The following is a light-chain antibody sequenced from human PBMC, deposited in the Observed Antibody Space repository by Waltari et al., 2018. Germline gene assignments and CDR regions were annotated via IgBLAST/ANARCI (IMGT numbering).Light chain of an antibody. V-gene: IGKV4-1*01. CDR3: HQYYSTPFT. CDR2: WAS. CDR1: QSVLYSSNNKNQ. J-gene: IGKJ2*01. Sequence: DIVMTQSPESLAVSLGERAPIHCKSSQSVLYSSNNKNQLAWYQQKPGQPPKLILYWASTRESGVPDRFSGSGSETDFTLTISSLQAEDVAVYYCHQYYSTPFTFGQGTKLEIK.